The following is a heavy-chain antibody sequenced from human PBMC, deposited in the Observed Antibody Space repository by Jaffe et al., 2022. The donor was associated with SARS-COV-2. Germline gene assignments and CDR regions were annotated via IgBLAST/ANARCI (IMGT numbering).Heavy chain of an antibody. Sequence: QVQLVQSGAEVKKPGASVKVSCKASGYTFTGYYMHWVRQAPGQGLEWMGWINPNSGGTNYAQKFQGWVTMTRDTSISTAYMELSRLRSDDTAVYYCARERAAADPNYYYYYGMDVWGQGTTVTVSS. J-gene: IGHJ6*02. CDR3: ARERAAADPNYYYYYGMDV. D-gene: IGHD6-13*01. V-gene: IGHV1-2*04. CDR1: GYTFTGYY. CDR2: INPNSGGT.